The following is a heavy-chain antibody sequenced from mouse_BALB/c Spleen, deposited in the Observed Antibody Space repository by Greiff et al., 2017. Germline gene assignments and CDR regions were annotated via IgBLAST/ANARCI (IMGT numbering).Heavy chain of an antibody. CDR2: IYPGNVNT. V-gene: IGHV1S56*01. Sequence: QVQLQQSGPELVKPGASVRISCKASGYTFTSYYIHWVKQRPGQGLEWIGWIYPGNVNTKYNEKFKGKATLTADKSSSTAYMQLSSLTSEDSAVYFCARSRYDDAGFAYWGQGTLVTVSA. D-gene: IGHD2-14*01. CDR1: GYTFTSYY. CDR3: ARSRYDDAGFAY. J-gene: IGHJ3*01.